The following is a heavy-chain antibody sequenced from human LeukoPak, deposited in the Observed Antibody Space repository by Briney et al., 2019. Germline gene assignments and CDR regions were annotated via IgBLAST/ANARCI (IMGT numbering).Heavy chain of an antibody. V-gene: IGHV3-23*01. Sequence: GGSLRLSCAASGFTFSSYAMSWVRQAPGKGLEWVSAISGSGGSTYYADSVKGRFTISRDNSKNTLYLQMNSQRAEDTAVYYCAKPLGAAQGAFDIWGQGTMVTVSS. D-gene: IGHD3-16*01. CDR2: ISGSGGST. J-gene: IGHJ3*02. CDR1: GFTFSSYA. CDR3: AKPLGAAQGAFDI.